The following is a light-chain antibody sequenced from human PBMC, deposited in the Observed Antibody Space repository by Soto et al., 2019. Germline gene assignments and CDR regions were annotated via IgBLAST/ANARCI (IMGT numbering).Light chain of an antibody. CDR2: DVS. Sequence: QSALTQPASVSGSPGQSITISCTGTSSDVGGYNYVSWYQQHPGKAPKLMIYDVSNRPSGVSNRFSGSKSGNTASLTLSGLQADDESDYYCSSYTSSILFGGGTKLTVL. V-gene: IGLV2-14*01. J-gene: IGLJ2*01. CDR1: SSDVGGYNY. CDR3: SSYTSSIL.